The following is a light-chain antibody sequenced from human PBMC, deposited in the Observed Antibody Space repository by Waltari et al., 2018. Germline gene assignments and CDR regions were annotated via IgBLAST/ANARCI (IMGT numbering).Light chain of an antibody. J-gene: IGKJ4*01. V-gene: IGKV3-20*01. Sequence: EIVLTQSPGTLSLSPGERATLSCRASQSVSSYLAWYQQKPGQAPRLLIYGASSRASDIPDRFSGSGSGTDFTLTISRLEPEDFAVYYCQQYDSSPPLTFGGGTKDEIK. CDR3: QQYDSSPPLT. CDR1: QSVSSY. CDR2: GAS.